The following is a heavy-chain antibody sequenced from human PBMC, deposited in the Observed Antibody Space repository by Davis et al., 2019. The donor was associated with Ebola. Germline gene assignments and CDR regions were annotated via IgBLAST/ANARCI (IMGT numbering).Heavy chain of an antibody. CDR1: GYTFTTYH. CDR3: AREEDY. CDR2: INTSAGST. V-gene: IGHV1-46*01. J-gene: IGHJ4*02. Sequence: ASVKVSCKASGYTFTTYHIHWVRQAPGQGLEWLGIINTSAGSTFSAQKFQGRVTFTRDTSTSTVYMELSSLTSEDTAVYFCAREEDYWGQGTLVTVSS.